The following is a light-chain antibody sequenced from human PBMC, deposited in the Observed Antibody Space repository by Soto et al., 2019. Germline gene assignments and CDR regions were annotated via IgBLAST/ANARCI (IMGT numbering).Light chain of an antibody. CDR2: AAS. V-gene: IGKV1D-12*01. CDR3: QQANTFPVS. J-gene: IGKJ3*01. CDR1: QGVGNW. Sequence: DVQMTQSPSSVSASVGDRVTITCRASQGVGNWLAWYQHKPGKAPKLLIYAASTLQSGVPSRFIGNGSGTDFTLTITSLQTEDFATYSCQQANTFPVSFGPGTKVDIK.